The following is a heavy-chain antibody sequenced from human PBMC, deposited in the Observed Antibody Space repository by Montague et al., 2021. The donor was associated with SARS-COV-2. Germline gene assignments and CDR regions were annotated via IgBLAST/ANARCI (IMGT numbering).Heavy chain of an antibody. D-gene: IGHD3-22*01. CDR2: MSNSNSYI. J-gene: IGHJ4*02. Sequence: SLRLSCAASGFTFSRYSMNWVRQAPGKGLEWVSSMSNSNSYIYYADSVKGRFTISRDNAKNSLYLRMNSLRAEDTAVYYCARAAWGYYDSSGYLDYWGQGTLVTVSS. CDR3: ARAAWGYYDSSGYLDY. CDR1: GFTFSRYS. V-gene: IGHV3-21*01.